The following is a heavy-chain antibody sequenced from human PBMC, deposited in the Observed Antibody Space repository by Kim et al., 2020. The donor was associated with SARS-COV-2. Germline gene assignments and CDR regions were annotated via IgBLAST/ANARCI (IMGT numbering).Heavy chain of an antibody. V-gene: IGHV4-59*01. Sequence: SETLSLTCTVSGAFNSDFYWTWIRQSPGKGLEWIGSIHYSGNTTFNPSLKSRLTISIDPSRNQFSMKLNSLTAADTAASYCAAGGSSHASVRCNIDYWG. CDR2: IHYSGNT. CDR3: AAGGSSHASVRCNIDY. J-gene: IGHJ4*01. CDR1: GAFNSDFY. D-gene: IGHD3-10*02.